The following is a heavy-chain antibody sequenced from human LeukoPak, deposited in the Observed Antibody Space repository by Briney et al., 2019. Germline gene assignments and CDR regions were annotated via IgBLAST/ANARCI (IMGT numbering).Heavy chain of an antibody. D-gene: IGHD3-3*01. CDR2: INPNSGGT. CDR3: ARGGSRDSYYDFWSGYSDLVR. J-gene: IGHJ4*02. Sequence: ASVKVSCKASGYTFTGYYMHWVRQAPGQGFEWMGRINPNSGGTNYAQKFQGRVTMTRDTSISTAYMELSRLRSDDTAVYYCARGGSRDSYYDFWSGYSDLVRWGQGTLVTVSS. V-gene: IGHV1-2*06. CDR1: GYTFTGYY.